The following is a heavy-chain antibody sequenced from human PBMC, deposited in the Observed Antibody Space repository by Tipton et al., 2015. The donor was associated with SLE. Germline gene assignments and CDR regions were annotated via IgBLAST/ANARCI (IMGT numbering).Heavy chain of an antibody. J-gene: IGHJ5*02. Sequence: QVQLVQSGAEVKKPGSSVKVSCKASGGTFSSYAISWVRQAPGQGFEWMGGIIPIFGTANYAQKFQGRVTITADESTSTAYMELSSLRSEDTAVYYCARDVGRYYYLVEGDWFDPWGHRTLVTVSS. CDR2: IIPIFGTA. V-gene: IGHV1-69*01. CDR3: ARDVGRYYYLVEGDWFDP. D-gene: IGHD3-10*01. CDR1: GGTFSSYA.